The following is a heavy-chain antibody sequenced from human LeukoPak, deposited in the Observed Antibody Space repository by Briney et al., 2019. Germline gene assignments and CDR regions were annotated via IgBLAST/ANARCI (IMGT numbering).Heavy chain of an antibody. D-gene: IGHD6-13*01. V-gene: IGHV4-34*09. CDR1: GGSFSGYY. CDR2: INHSGST. CDR3: ARDVIAAAGIDY. J-gene: IGHJ4*02. Sequence: PSETLSLTCAVYGGSFSGYYWSWIRQPPGKGLEWIGEINHSGSTNYNPSLKSRVTISVDTSKNQFSLKLSSVTAADTAVYYCARDVIAAAGIDYWGQGTLVTVSS.